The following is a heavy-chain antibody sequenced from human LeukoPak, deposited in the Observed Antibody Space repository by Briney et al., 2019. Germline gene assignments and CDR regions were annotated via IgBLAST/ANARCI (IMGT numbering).Heavy chain of an antibody. CDR2: IKQDGSEK. CDR1: GFTFSSYW. CDR3: ARGGFVVVPAAPFDY. D-gene: IGHD2-2*01. Sequence: GGSLRLSCAASGFTFSSYWMSWVRQAPGKGLEWVANIKQDGSEKYYVNSVKGRFTISRDNAKNSLSLQMNSLRAEDTAVYYCARGGFVVVPAAPFDYWGQGTLVTVSS. V-gene: IGHV3-7*01. J-gene: IGHJ4*02.